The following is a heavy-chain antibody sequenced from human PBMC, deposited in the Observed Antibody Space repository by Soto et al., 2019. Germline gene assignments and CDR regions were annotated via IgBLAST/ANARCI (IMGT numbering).Heavy chain of an antibody. CDR1: GGSISSGDYY. CDR2: IYYSGST. J-gene: IGHJ5*02. CDR3: ARVVVVPAAIWETNWFDP. V-gene: IGHV4-30-4*01. Sequence: SETLSLTCTVSGGSISSGDYYWSWIRQPPGKGLEWIGYIYYSGSTYYNPSLKSRVTISVDASKNQFSLKLSSVTAADTAVYYCARVVVVPAAIWETNWFDPWGQGTLVTVSS. D-gene: IGHD2-2*01.